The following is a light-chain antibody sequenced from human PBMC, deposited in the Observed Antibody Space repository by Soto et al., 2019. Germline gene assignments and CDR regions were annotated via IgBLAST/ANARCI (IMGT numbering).Light chain of an antibody. J-gene: IGLJ1*01. CDR1: SSDVGGYNY. V-gene: IGLV2-14*01. CDR3: SSYTSSSTYV. Sequence: QSVLPQPASVSGSPGQSITISCTGTSSDVGGYNYVSWYQQHPGKAPKLMIYDVSNRPSGISNRFSGSKSGNTASLTISGLQAEDEADYYCSSYTSSSTYVFVTGTKVTVL. CDR2: DVS.